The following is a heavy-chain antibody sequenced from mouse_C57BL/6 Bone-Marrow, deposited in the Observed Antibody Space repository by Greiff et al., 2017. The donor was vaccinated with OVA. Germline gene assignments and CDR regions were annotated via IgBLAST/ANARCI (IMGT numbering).Heavy chain of an antibody. CDR1: GFTFSSYA. J-gene: IGHJ3*01. V-gene: IGHV5-4*03. CDR2: ISDGGSYN. Sequence: EVKLMESGGGLVKPGGSLKLSCAASGFTFSSYAMSWVRQTPEKRLEWVATISDGGSYNYYSDNVKGRFTISRANAKKNLYLQMIHLKSEDTAMYYCAALYYGNFYWGQGTLVTVSA. CDR3: AALYYGNFY. D-gene: IGHD2-1*01.